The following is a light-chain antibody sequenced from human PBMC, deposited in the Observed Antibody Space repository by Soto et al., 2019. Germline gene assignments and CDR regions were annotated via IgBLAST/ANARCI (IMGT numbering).Light chain of an antibody. CDR1: TSNIGSNT. CDR2: SNN. Sequence: QSVLTQPPSASGTPGQRVTISCSGSTSNIGSNTANWYQQLPGAAPKLLIYSNNQRSSGVPDRFSGSKSGTSASLAISGLQSEDEADYYCATWDDSLNGWVFGGGTKLTVL. J-gene: IGLJ3*02. CDR3: ATWDDSLNGWV. V-gene: IGLV1-44*01.